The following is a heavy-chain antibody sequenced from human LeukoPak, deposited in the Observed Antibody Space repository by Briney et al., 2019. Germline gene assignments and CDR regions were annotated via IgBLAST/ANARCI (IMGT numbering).Heavy chain of an antibody. D-gene: IGHD3-16*01. V-gene: IGHV1-2*06. J-gene: IGHJ4*02. Sequence: ASVKVSCTASGYTFTGYYMHWVRQAPGQGLEWMGRINPNSGGTNYAQKFQGRVTMTRDTSISTAYMELSRLRSDDTAVYYCARGRFKLRLFDYWGQGTLVTVSS. CDR2: INPNSGGT. CDR1: GYTFTGYY. CDR3: ARGRFKLRLFDY.